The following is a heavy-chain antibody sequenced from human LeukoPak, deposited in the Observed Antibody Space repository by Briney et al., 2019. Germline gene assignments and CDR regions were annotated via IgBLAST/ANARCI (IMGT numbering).Heavy chain of an antibody. CDR2: LYHSGST. D-gene: IGHD2-2*01. J-gene: IGHJ6*03. CDR3: ARRNIVVVPAAPHYYYYYYMDV. Sequence: SETLSLICAVSGYSISSGYYWGWIRQPPGKGLEWIGRLYHSGSTYYNPSHKRRVTISVETSKNQFSLKLSSVTAADTAVYYCARRNIVVVPAAPHYYYYYYMDVWGKGTTVTVSS. V-gene: IGHV4-38-2*01. CDR1: GYSISSGYY.